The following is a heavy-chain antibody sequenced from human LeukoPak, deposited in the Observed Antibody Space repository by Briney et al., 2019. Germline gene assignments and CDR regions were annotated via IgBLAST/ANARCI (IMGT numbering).Heavy chain of an antibody. D-gene: IGHD2-21*01. Sequence: GGSLRLSCAASGFTFSSYWMHWVRQAPGKGLEWVSGINWNGGSTGYADSVKGRFTISRDNAKNSLYLQMSSLRAEDTALYYCARAFKYSMSGYYFDYWGQGSLVTVSS. CDR1: GFTFSSYW. J-gene: IGHJ4*02. CDR2: INWNGGST. V-gene: IGHV3-20*04. CDR3: ARAFKYSMSGYYFDY.